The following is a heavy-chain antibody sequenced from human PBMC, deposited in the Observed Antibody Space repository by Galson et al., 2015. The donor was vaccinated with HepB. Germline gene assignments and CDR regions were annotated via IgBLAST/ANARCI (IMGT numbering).Heavy chain of an antibody. CDR3: ARDPSYGSGSYALGY. Sequence: SLRLSCAASGFTFSSYSMNWVRQAPGKGPEWVSSISSRGTYIYYADSVKGRFTISRDNAKNSLYLQMNSLRAEDTAVYYCARDPSYGSGSYALGYWGQGTLVTVSS. CDR2: ISSRGTYI. V-gene: IGHV3-21*01. CDR1: GFTFSSYS. D-gene: IGHD3-10*01. J-gene: IGHJ4*02.